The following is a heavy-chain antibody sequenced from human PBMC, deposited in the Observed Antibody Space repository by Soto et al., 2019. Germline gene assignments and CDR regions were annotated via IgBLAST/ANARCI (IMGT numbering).Heavy chain of an antibody. CDR1: GYTFTSYG. J-gene: IGHJ4*02. CDR2: ISTYIGNT. Sequence: QVQLVQSGAEVKKPGASVKVSCKASGYTFTSYGISWVRQAPGQGLEWMGWISTYIGNTHYAQKFQGRVTMTTDTSTTTAYLEVRSLRSDDTAVYSCARDDVGYCSNGVCYTTPLDYWGQGALVTVSS. CDR3: ARDDVGYCSNGVCYTTPLDY. V-gene: IGHV1-18*01. D-gene: IGHD2-8*01.